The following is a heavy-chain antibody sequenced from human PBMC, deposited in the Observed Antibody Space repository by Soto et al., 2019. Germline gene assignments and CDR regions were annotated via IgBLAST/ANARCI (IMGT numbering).Heavy chain of an antibody. CDR1: GGTFSSYA. CDR3: AREHTIFGVVIIPNWFDP. V-gene: IGHV1-69*13. CDR2: IIPIFGTA. J-gene: IGHJ5*02. D-gene: IGHD3-3*01. Sequence: SVKVSCKASGGTFSSYAISWVRQAPGQGLEWMGGIIPIFGTANYAQKFQGRVTITADESTSTAYMELSSLRSEDTAVYYCAREHTIFGVVIIPNWFDPWGQGTLVTVSS.